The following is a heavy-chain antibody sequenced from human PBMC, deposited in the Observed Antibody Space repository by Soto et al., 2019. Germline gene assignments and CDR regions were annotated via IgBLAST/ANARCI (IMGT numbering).Heavy chain of an antibody. V-gene: IGHV4-38-2*01. Sequence: SETLSLTCVVSGYSISSAYYWGWIRQPPGRGLEWIGSIYHGGSTYYNPSLKSRLTISVDTSKNQFSLKLTSVTAADTAVYYCARAVLRYFDWLLDDAFDIWGQGTMVTVSS. CDR2: IYHGGST. CDR3: ARAVLRYFDWLLDDAFDI. D-gene: IGHD3-9*01. CDR1: GYSISSAYY. J-gene: IGHJ3*02.